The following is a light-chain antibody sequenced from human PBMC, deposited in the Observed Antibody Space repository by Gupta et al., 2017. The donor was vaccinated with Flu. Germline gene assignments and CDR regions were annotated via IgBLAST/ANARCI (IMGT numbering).Light chain of an antibody. V-gene: IGKV1-12*01. CDR3: QKANSAPYT. Sequence: PSSLSASVGDRVSIACRASRGIAAWVAWYQQKPGTAPKCRIYAASNLQTGVPSRSSGRGSGTTFTLTIRSMQTEDVATYYGQKANSAPYTLGPGTKVD. CDR1: RGIAAW. J-gene: IGKJ3*01. CDR2: AAS.